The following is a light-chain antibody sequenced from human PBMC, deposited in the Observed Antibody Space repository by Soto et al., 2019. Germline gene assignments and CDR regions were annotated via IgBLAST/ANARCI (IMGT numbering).Light chain of an antibody. CDR2: DAS. CDR3: QQYHNYPVT. Sequence: DIQMTQSPSSLSASVGDRVTITCCASQEISNHLAWFQQKPGKPPKSLIYDASSLQRGFPSKFSGSGSGPDFTLTISSLQPEDFATYYCQQYHNYPVTFGGGTKVEIK. CDR1: QEISNH. V-gene: IGKV1-16*02. J-gene: IGKJ4*01.